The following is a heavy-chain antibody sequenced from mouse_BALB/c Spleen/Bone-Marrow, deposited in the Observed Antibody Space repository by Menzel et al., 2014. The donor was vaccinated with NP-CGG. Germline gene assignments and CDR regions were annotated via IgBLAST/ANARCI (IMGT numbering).Heavy chain of an antibody. D-gene: IGHD2-3*01. CDR1: GFNIKDTH. CDR3: ARADGYYAWFAY. V-gene: IGHV14-3*02. J-gene: IGHJ3*01. CDR2: IDPANDNT. Sequence: EVQLQQSGAEFVKPGASVKLSCTASGFNIKDTHMHCVKRRPEQGLEWIGRIDPANDNTKYDPKFQGKATITADTSSNTAYLQLSSLTSEDTAVYYCARADGYYAWFAYWGQGTLVTVSA.